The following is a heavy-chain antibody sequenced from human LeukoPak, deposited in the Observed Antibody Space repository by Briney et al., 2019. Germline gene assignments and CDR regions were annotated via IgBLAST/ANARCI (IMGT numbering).Heavy chain of an antibody. CDR3: ARVRGSGSYYNPLKYNWFDP. Sequence: SETLSPTCTVSGGSISSYYWSWIRQPPGKGLEWIGYIYYSGSTNYNPSLKSRVTISVDTSKNQFSLKLSSVTAADTAVYYCARVRGSGSYYNPLKYNWFDPWGQGTLVIVSS. CDR2: IYYSGST. V-gene: IGHV4-59*01. D-gene: IGHD3-10*01. J-gene: IGHJ5*02. CDR1: GGSISSYY.